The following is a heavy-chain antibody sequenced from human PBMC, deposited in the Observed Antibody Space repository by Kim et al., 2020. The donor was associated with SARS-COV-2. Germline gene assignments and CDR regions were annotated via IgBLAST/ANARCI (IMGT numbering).Heavy chain of an antibody. V-gene: IGHV1-18*01. J-gene: IGHJ4*02. CDR2: ISAYNGNT. D-gene: IGHD3-9*01. CDR3: ARGHDYDFLTGYYNPDTDFYY. Sequence: ASVKVSCKASGYTFTSYGISWVRQAPGQGLEWMGWISAYNGNTNYAQKLQGRVTMTTDTYTGTAYMELRSLRSDDTAGYYCARGHDYDFLTGYYNPDTDFYYWGQGTLVTVSS. CDR1: GYTFTSYG.